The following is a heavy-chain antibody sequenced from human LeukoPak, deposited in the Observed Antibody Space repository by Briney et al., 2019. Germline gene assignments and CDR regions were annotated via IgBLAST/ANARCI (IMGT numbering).Heavy chain of an antibody. V-gene: IGHV4-38-2*01. CDR3: ARHRTSSNYFDY. J-gene: IGHJ4*02. D-gene: IGHD1-1*01. Sequence: SEILSLTCAVSGYSISSGYYWGWIRQPPGKGLEWIGSIYHSGSTDYNPSLKSRVTISVDTSKNQFSLKLRSVTAADTAVYYCARHRTSSNYFDYWGQGTLVTVST. CDR1: GYSISSGYY. CDR2: IYHSGST.